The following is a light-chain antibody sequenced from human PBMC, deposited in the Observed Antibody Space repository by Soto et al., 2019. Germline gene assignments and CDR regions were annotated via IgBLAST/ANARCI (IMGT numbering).Light chain of an antibody. CDR3: AAWDDSLSGVV. J-gene: IGLJ2*01. V-gene: IGLV2-14*01. Sequence: QSALTQPASVSGSPGQSITISCTGTSGDIGSYNRVSWYQQHPGKAPKLIIYEVTDRPSGVPDRFSGSKSGTSASLAISGLRSEDEADYYCAAWDDSLSGVVFGGGTKLTVL. CDR2: EVT. CDR1: SGDIGSYNR.